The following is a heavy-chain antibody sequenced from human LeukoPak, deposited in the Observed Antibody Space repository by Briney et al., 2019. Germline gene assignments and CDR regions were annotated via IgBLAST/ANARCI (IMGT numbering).Heavy chain of an antibody. CDR3: ARGFSGWYSSPLYYYGMDV. D-gene: IGHD6-19*01. Sequence: ASVKVSCKASGYTLTSYDINWVRQATGQGLEWMGWMNPNSGNTGYAQKSQGRVTMTRNTSISTAYMERSSLRSEDTALYYCARGFSGWYSSPLYYYGMDVWGQGTTVTVSS. CDR1: GYTLTSYD. V-gene: IGHV1-8*01. J-gene: IGHJ6*02. CDR2: MNPNSGNT.